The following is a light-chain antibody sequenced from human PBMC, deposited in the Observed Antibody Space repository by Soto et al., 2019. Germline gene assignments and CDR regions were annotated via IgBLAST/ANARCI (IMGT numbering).Light chain of an antibody. J-gene: IGLJ1*01. Sequence: QSALTQPASVSGSPGQSITISCSGTSSDIGAYDHVAWYQQFTGKSPKLMIFEVNKRPSGVSNRFSGSKSGNTASLTISGLKVEDEADYYCCSSGGSPTYVFGTGTKVTVL. CDR1: SSDIGAYDH. CDR3: CSSGGSPTYV. V-gene: IGLV2-23*02. CDR2: EVN.